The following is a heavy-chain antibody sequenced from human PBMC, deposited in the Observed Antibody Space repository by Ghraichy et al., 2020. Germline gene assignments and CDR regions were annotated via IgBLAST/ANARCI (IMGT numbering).Heavy chain of an antibody. Sequence: SETLSLTCAVYGGTFSGYQWTWIRQPPGEGLEWIGDINHSGSTNYNVSLKSRVIISLDTFKNQFSLKLRSVTAADTAVYYCARATIRDGMDVWGQGTTVTVSS. CDR3: ARATIRDGMDV. J-gene: IGHJ6*02. D-gene: IGHD5-24*01. CDR2: INHSGST. CDR1: GGTFSGYQ. V-gene: IGHV4-34*01.